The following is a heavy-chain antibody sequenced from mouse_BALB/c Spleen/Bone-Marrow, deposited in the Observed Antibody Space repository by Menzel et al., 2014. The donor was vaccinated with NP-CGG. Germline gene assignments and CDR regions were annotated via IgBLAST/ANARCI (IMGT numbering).Heavy chain of an antibody. CDR2: FLPGSGST. CDR1: GYTFSSYW. Sequence: QVQLKESGTELMKPGASVKISCKATGYTFSSYWIAWVNQRPGHGLEWIGEFLPGSGSTNYNEKFKGKATFTADTSSNTAYIQLSSLTSEDSAIYYCARRGHGFAWFAYWGQGTLVTVSA. J-gene: IGHJ3*01. D-gene: IGHD1-2*01. CDR3: ARRGHGFAWFAY. V-gene: IGHV1-9*01.